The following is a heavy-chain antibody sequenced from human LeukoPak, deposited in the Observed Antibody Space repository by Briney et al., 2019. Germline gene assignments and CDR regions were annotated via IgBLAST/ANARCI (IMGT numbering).Heavy chain of an antibody. CDR1: GYTFTGYY. Sequence: ASVKVSCKASGYTFTGYYMHWVRQAPGQGLEWMGWINPNSGGTNYAQKFQGWVTMTRDTSISTAYMELSRLRSDDTAVYYCARETGRGYGSGSYYDYWSQGTLVTVSS. D-gene: IGHD3-10*01. J-gene: IGHJ4*02. CDR2: INPNSGGT. CDR3: ARETGRGYGSGSYYDY. V-gene: IGHV1-2*04.